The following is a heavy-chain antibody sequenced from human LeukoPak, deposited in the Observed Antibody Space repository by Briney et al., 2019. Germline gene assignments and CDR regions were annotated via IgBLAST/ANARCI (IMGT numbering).Heavy chain of an antibody. CDR2: INPNSGGT. CDR1: GYTFTGYY. Sequence: ASVKVSCKASGYTFTGYYMHWVRQAPGQGLEWMGWINPNSGGTNYAQKFQGRVTMTRDTSISTAYMELSRLRSDDTAVYYCARSPTVALNTYYFDYWGQGTLVTVSS. J-gene: IGHJ4*02. V-gene: IGHV1-2*02. CDR3: ARSPTVALNTYYFDY. D-gene: IGHD6-19*01.